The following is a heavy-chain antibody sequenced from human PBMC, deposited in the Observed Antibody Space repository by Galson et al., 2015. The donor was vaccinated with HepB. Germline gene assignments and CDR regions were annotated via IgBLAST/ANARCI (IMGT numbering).Heavy chain of an antibody. Sequence: SLRLSCAASEFILSMYWMNWVRQAPGKGLEWVANIKEDGSEKDYVDSVKGRFTISRDNTKNSLYLRMNSLRAEDTAVYYCARVKRGEWYSFYYSGMDVWGQGTTVTVSS. J-gene: IGHJ6*02. D-gene: IGHD3-10*01. V-gene: IGHV3-7*05. CDR3: ARVKRGEWYSFYYSGMDV. CDR2: IKEDGSEK. CDR1: EFILSMYW.